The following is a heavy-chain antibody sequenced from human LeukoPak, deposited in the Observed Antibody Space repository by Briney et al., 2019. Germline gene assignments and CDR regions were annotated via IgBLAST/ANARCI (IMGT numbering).Heavy chain of an antibody. CDR3: AKERPEEYYGSGSYFDY. CDR1: GFTFRSYV. CDR2: IAYEDGRNE. D-gene: IGHD3-10*01. J-gene: IGHJ4*02. Sequence: PGRSPRLSCAASGFTFRSYVMHWVRQAPGKGLEWVAAIAYEDGRNEYYADSVKGRFTISRDNSKNTVYLQMNSLRAEDTAVYYCAKERPEEYYGSGSYFDYWGQGTLVTVSS. V-gene: IGHV3-30*18.